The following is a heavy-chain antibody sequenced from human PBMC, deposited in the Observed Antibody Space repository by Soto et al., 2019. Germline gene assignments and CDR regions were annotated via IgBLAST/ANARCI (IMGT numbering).Heavy chain of an antibody. Sequence: SVKVSCKASGGTFSSYTISWVRQAPGQGLEWMGRIIPILGIANYAQKFQGRVTITADKSTSTAYMELSSLRSEDTAVYYCARAGLKGYCSSTSCFSYYFDYWGQGTMVTGSS. D-gene: IGHD2-2*01. V-gene: IGHV1-69*02. CDR3: ARAGLKGYCSSTSCFSYYFDY. CDR2: IIPILGIA. J-gene: IGHJ4*02. CDR1: GGTFSSYT.